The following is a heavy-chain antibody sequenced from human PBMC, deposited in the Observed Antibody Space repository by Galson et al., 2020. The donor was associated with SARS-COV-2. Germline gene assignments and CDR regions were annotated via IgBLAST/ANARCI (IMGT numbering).Heavy chain of an antibody. CDR2: INPNSGGT. CDR3: ARAYDSSGYYAGY. J-gene: IGHJ4*02. Sequence: ASVKVSCKASGYTFTGYYMHWVRQAPGQGLEWMGWINPNSGGTNYAQKFQGRVTMTRDTSISTAYMELSRLRSDDTAVYYCARAYDSSGYYAGYWGQGTLVTVSS. CDR1: GYTFTGYY. V-gene: IGHV1-2*02. D-gene: IGHD3-22*01.